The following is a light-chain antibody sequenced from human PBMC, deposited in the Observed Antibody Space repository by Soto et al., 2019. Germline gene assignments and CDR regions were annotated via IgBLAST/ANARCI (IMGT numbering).Light chain of an antibody. CDR3: QQFGNSVYT. V-gene: IGKV3-20*01. Sequence: EIVLTQSPGTLSLSPGERATLSCRASQSVSSNYLAWYQQKPGQAPGRLVYSASTRATGVPDRFSGSGSETDFTLTISRLEPEECAVYYCQQFGNSVYTFGQETNREMK. J-gene: IGKJ2*01. CDR2: SAS. CDR1: QSVSSNY.